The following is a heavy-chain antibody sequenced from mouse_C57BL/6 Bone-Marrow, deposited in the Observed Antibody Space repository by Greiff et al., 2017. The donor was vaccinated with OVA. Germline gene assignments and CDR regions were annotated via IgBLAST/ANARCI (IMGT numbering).Heavy chain of an antibody. Sequence: QVQLKESGPELVKPGASVKISCKASGYAFSSSWMNWVKQRPGKGLEWIGRIYPGDGDTNYNGKFKGKATLTADKSSSTAYMQLSSLTSEDSAVYFCAREGGSSGYGAYWGQGTLVTVSA. D-gene: IGHD3-2*02. CDR1: GYAFSSSW. J-gene: IGHJ3*01. V-gene: IGHV1-82*01. CDR2: IYPGDGDT. CDR3: AREGGSSGYGAY.